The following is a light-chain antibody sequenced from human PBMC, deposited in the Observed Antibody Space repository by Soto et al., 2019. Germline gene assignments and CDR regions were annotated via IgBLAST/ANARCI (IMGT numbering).Light chain of an antibody. J-gene: IGLJ2*01. CDR3: SSYASSTTVVV. V-gene: IGLV2-14*01. CDR2: EVT. CDR1: SSDVGGYNS. Sequence: QSALTQPASVSGSPGQSITISYTGTSSDVGGYNSVSWYQQHPGKAPKLMIYEVTNRPSGVSNRFSGSKSGNTASLTISGLQTEDEADYYCSSYASSTTVVVLGGGTKLTVL.